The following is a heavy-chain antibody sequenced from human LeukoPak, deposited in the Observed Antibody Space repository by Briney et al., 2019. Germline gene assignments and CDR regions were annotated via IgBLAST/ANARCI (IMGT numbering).Heavy chain of an antibody. Sequence: VQPGGSLRLSCAASGFTFSSYWMDWVRQAPGKGLVWVSRINTDGSSTSYADSVKGRFTISRDNAKNTLYLHMNSLRAEDTAVYYCAKDIRLGRWLQCPDYWGQGTLVTVSS. CDR2: INTDGSST. CDR3: AKDIRLGRWLQCPDY. V-gene: IGHV3-74*01. D-gene: IGHD5-24*01. CDR1: GFTFSSYW. J-gene: IGHJ4*02.